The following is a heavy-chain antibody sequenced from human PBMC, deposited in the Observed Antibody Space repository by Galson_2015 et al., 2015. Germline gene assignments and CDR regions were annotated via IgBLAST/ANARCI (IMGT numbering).Heavy chain of an antibody. CDR3: AKADCSSASCYTFDS. D-gene: IGHD2-2*02. J-gene: IGHJ4*02. V-gene: IGHV3-23*01. Sequence: SLRLSCAAYGFTFSSYAMSWVRQAPGKGLEWVSSTSASGAGTYYADSVKGRFTISRDNSKNALYLQMSSLRAEDTAVYYCAKADCSSASCYTFDSWGQGTLVTVSS. CDR1: GFTFSSYA. CDR2: TSASGAGT.